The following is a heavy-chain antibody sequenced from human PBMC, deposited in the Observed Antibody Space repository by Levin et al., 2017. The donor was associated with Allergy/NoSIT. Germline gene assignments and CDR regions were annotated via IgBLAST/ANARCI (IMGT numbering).Heavy chain of an antibody. J-gene: IGHJ4*02. V-gene: IGHV5-51*01. CDR3: ARGGYSYGYGIDY. CDR1: GYSFTNYW. Sequence: GESLKISCKGSGYSFTNYWIGWVRQMPGKGLEWMGIIYPGDSDTRYSPSFQGQVTISADKSISTAYLQWSSLKASDTGMYYCARGGYSYGYGIDYWGQGTLVTVSS. D-gene: IGHD5-18*01. CDR2: IYPGDSDT.